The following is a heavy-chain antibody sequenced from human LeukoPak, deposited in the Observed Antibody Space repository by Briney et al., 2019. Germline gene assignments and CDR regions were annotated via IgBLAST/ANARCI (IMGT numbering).Heavy chain of an antibody. V-gene: IGHV4-31*03. CDR1: GXSISSRDDY. Sequence: SKTLSLTCSVSGXSISSRDDYWNWIRQLPGKGLEWIWYIYHSGSTYNPCLQSRVTISLDTSKNQFSLRLASVTAADTAVYFCAREGVAGPYCSGGRCYYYYYGLDVWGQGTTVTVSS. CDR3: AREGVAGPYCSGGRCYYYYYGLDV. J-gene: IGHJ6*02. CDR2: IYHSGST. D-gene: IGHD2-15*01.